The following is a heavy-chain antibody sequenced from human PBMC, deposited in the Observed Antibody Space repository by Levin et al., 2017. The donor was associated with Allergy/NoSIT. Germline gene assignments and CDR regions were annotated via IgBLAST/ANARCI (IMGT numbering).Heavy chain of an antibody. J-gene: IGHJ4*02. CDR1: GFTFSSYS. V-gene: IGHV3-48*01. Sequence: GGSLRLSCAASGFTFSSYSMNWVRQAPGKGLEWVSYISSSSSTIYYADSVKGRFTISRDNAKNSLYLQMNSLRAEDTAVYYCARESDYVWGSYRRFDYWGQGTLVTVSS. CDR2: ISSSSSTI. D-gene: IGHD3-16*02. CDR3: ARESDYVWGSYRRFDY.